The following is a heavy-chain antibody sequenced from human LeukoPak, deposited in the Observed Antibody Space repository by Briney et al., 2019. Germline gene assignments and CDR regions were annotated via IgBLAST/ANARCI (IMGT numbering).Heavy chain of an antibody. CDR2: FDPEDGET. CDR1: GYTLTELS. V-gene: IGHV1-24*01. Sequence: ASVKVSCKVSGYTLTELSMHWVRQAPGKGLEWMGGFDPEDGETIYAQKIQGRVTMTEDTSTDTAYMELSSLRSEDTAVYYCATSRAFDYGMDVWGQGTTVTVSS. CDR3: ATSRAFDYGMDV. J-gene: IGHJ6*01.